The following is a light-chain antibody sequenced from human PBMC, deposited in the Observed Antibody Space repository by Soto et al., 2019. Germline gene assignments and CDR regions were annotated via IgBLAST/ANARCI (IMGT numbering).Light chain of an antibody. CDR1: QSVSSGA. Sequence: EIVLTQSPGTLSLSPGEGATLSCRASQSVSSGALAWYQQKPGQAPRLLIYGASSRATGIPDRFSGSGSGTDFTLTISRLEPEEFAVYYCQHYAYSPYTFGQGTKLDIK. V-gene: IGKV3-20*01. CDR3: QHYAYSPYT. J-gene: IGKJ2*01. CDR2: GAS.